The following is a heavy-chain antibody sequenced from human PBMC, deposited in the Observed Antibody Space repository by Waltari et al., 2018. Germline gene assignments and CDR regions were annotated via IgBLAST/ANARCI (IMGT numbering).Heavy chain of an antibody. J-gene: IGHJ2*01. CDR2: IYHSGST. V-gene: IGHV4-38-2*01. CDR1: GYSISSGYS. CDR3: ARHPEQLVGYWYFDL. Sequence: QVQLQESGPGLLQPSETLSLTCAASGYSISSGYSWGWIRQPPRKWLEGIGSIYHSGSTYQNPSLKSRLTISLDTSKNQFSLKLSSVTAADTAVFYCARHPEQLVGYWYFDLWGRGTLVTVSS. D-gene: IGHD6-6*01.